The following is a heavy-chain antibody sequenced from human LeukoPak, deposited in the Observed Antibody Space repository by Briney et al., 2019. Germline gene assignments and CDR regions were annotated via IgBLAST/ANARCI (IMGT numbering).Heavy chain of an antibody. CDR2: IKSKTDGGTT. J-gene: IGHJ5*02. CDR1: GFTFSDYT. V-gene: IGHV3-15*01. CDR3: TTVVAAAVNGWFDP. Sequence: PGESLRLSCAASGFTFSDYTMNWVRQAPGKGLEWVGRIKSKTDGGTTDYATPVKDRFTISRDDSKNTLYLQMNSLRTEDTAVYYCTTVVAAAVNGWFDPWGQGTLVTVSS. D-gene: IGHD6-13*01.